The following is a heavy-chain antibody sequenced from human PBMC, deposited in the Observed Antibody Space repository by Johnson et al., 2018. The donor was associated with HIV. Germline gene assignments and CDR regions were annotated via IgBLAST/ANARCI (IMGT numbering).Heavy chain of an antibody. D-gene: IGHD5-12*01. CDR2: IKQDGSEK. CDR3: ARDPPWPMRNAFDI. V-gene: IGHV3-7*01. Sequence: VQLVESGGGVVQPGGSLRLSCAASGFTFTSYGMHWVRQAPGKWLEWVANIKQDGSEKYYVDSVKDRFTISRDNAKNSLYLQMNSVRAEDTAVYYCARDPPWPMRNAFDIWGQGTLVTVSS. CDR1: GFTFTSYG. J-gene: IGHJ3*02.